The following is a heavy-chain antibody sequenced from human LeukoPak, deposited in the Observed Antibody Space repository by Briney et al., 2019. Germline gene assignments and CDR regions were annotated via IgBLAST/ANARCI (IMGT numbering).Heavy chain of an antibody. V-gene: IGHV3-33*08. CDR2: IWYDGSNK. D-gene: IGHD6-19*01. CDR3: ARDPNSSGWYPQYYFDY. CDR1: GFTFSSYG. Sequence: GRSLRLSCAASGFTFSSYGMHWVRQAPGKGLEWVAVIWYDGSNKYYADSVKGRFTISRDDSKNTLYLQMNSLRAEDTAVYYCARDPNSSGWYPQYYFDYWGQGTLVTVSS. J-gene: IGHJ4*02.